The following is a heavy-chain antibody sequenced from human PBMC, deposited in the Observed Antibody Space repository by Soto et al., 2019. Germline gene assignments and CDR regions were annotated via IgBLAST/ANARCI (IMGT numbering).Heavy chain of an antibody. Sequence: EVQLVESGGGLVKPGGSLRLSCAASGFTFSNAWMSWVRQAPGKGLEWVGRIKSKTDGGTTDYAAPVKGRFTISRDDSKNTLYLQMNSLKTEDTAVYYCTTDRPLWDYGDLYYFDYWGQGTLVTVSS. CDR3: TTDRPLWDYGDLYYFDY. J-gene: IGHJ4*02. CDR1: GFTFSNAW. D-gene: IGHD4-17*01. V-gene: IGHV3-15*01. CDR2: IKSKTDGGTT.